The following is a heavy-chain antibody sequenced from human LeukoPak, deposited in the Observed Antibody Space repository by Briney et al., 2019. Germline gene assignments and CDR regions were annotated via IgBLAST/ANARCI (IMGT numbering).Heavy chain of an antibody. CDR3: VRGSYSSGWRHDRFDP. V-gene: IGHV1-8*01. J-gene: IGHJ5*02. Sequence: ASVKVSCKASGYTFTSYDINWVRQATGQGLEWMGWMNPNSGNTGYAQKFQGRVTMTRNTSISTAYMELSSLRSEDTAVYYCVRGSYSSGWRHDRFDPWGQGTLVTVSS. CDR2: MNPNSGNT. D-gene: IGHD6-19*01. CDR1: GYTFTSYD.